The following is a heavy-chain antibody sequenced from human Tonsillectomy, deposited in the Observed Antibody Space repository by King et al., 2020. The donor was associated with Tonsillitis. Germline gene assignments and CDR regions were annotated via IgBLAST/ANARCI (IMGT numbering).Heavy chain of an antibody. CDR3: AKDQDWNYIFDY. D-gene: IGHD1-7*01. CDR1: GFTFSSYA. CDR2: ISGSGVST. Sequence: VQLVESGGGLVQPGGSLRLSCAASGFTFSSYAMSWVRQTPGKGLEWVSAISGSGVSTYYADSVKGRFTISRDNSKNTLCLQMNSLRAEDTAVYYCAKDQDWNYIFDYWGQGTLVTVSS. J-gene: IGHJ4*02. V-gene: IGHV3-23*04.